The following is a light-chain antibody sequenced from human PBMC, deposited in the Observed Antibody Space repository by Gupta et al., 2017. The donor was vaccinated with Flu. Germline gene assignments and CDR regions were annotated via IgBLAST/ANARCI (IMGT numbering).Light chain of an antibody. CDR3: QKYGGSSWT. V-gene: IGKV3-20*01. J-gene: IGKJ1*01. Sequence: VLTQSLGTLSLSPGERATLSCRASQTVSNSWLAWHQQKPGQAPRLLIYGASSRATGIPDRFSGSGSGTDFTLTISRLELEDFAVYYCQKYGGSSWTFGQGTKVEI. CDR2: GAS. CDR1: QTVSNSW.